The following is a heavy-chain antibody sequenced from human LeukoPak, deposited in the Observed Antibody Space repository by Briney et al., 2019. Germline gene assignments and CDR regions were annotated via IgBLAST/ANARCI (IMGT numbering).Heavy chain of an antibody. CDR2: IYHSGST. Sequence: PSETLSLTCTVSGYSISRGYYWGWIRPPPGKGLEWIGSIYHSGSTYYNPSLKSRVTISVDTSKNQFSLKLSSVTAADTAVYYCARDRDYDSRTFDYWGQGTLVTVSS. D-gene: IGHD3-22*01. V-gene: IGHV4-38-2*02. CDR3: ARDRDYDSRTFDY. CDR1: GYSISRGYY. J-gene: IGHJ4*02.